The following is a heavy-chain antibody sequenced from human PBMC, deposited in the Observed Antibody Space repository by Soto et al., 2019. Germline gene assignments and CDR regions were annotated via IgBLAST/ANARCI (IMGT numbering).Heavy chain of an antibody. CDR2: IRSKANSYAT. V-gene: IGHV3-73*01. CDR1: GFTFSGAA. D-gene: IGHD5-12*01. CDR3: TRHDGGYSGYDLVNGYYSYYMDV. J-gene: IGHJ6*03. Sequence: EVQLVESGGGLVQPGGSLKLSCAASGFTFSGAAIHWVRQASGKGLEWVGGIRSKANSYATVYAASGKGRITISRYDSKHTAYLQMNSLEIEDTAVYYCTRHDGGYSGYDLVNGYYSYYMDVWGRGTTVTVSS.